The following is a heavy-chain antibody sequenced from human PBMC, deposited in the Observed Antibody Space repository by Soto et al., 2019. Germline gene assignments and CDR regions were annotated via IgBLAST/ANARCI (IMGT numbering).Heavy chain of an antibody. V-gene: IGHV3-11*01. D-gene: IGHD3-10*01. J-gene: IGHJ6*02. Sequence: QVQLVESGGGLVKPGGSLRLSCAASGFTFSDYYMSWIRQAPGKGQEWVSYISSSGSTIYYADSVKGRFTISRDNAKNSLYLQMTSLRAEDTPVYYWARFRKSTYYYGMDVWGQGTTVTVSS. CDR3: ARFRKSTYYYGMDV. CDR2: ISSSGSTI. CDR1: GFTFSDYY.